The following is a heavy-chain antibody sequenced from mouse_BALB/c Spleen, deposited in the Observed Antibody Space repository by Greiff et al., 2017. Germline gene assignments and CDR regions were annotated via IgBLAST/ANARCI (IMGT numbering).Heavy chain of an antibody. V-gene: IGHV1S34*01. CDR1: GFSFTGYY. CDR2: ISCYNGAT. J-gene: IGHJ4*01. Sequence: LVKTGASVKISCKASGFSFTGYYMPWVKQSHGKSLEWIGYISCYNGATSYNQKFKGKATFTVDTSSSTAYMQFNSLTSEDSAVYYCARYYYGYGAMDYWGQGTSVTVSS. CDR3: ARYYYGYGAMDY. D-gene: IGHD1-2*01.